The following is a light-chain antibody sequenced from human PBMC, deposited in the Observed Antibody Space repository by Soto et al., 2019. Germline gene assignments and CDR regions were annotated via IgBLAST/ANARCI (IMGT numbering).Light chain of an antibody. CDR2: DAS. Sequence: DIQMTQSPSTLSASVVDRVTITCRASQSISTWLAWYQQKPGKAPKLLIYDASSLESGVPSRFSGSGSGTEFTLTIASLQPEDFASYYCQQYNSYSTFGQGTKVEIK. CDR3: QQYNSYST. CDR1: QSISTW. V-gene: IGKV1-5*01. J-gene: IGKJ1*01.